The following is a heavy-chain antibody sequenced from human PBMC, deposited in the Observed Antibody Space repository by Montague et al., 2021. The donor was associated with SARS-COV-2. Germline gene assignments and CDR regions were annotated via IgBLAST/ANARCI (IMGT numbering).Heavy chain of an antibody. V-gene: IGHV4-34*01. CDR1: GGSLSGYY. CDR3: ARPVSRSWQQFEY. J-gene: IGHJ4*02. Sequence: SETLSLTCAVYGGSLSGYYWAWIRQPPAKGLEWIGEINHSGSTSYNPSLRSRLTISVDTSKNQFSLKLTSMTAADTAVYYCARPVSRSWQQFEYWGQGTLVIVSS. CDR2: INHSGST. D-gene: IGHD2-15*01.